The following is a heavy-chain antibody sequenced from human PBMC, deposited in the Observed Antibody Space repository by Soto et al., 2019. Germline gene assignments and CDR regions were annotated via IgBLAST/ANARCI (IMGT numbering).Heavy chain of an antibody. CDR3: AKSYSSWDAFDI. V-gene: IGHV3-30*18. Sequence: PGGSLSLSCAASGFTFSNYGMHWVRPAPGKGLEWVAVISYDGSNKYYADSVKGRFTISRDNSKNTLYLQMNSLRAEDTAVYYCAKSYSSWDAFDIWGQGTMVTVSS. D-gene: IGHD6-19*01. CDR1: GFTFSNYG. CDR2: ISYDGSNK. J-gene: IGHJ3*02.